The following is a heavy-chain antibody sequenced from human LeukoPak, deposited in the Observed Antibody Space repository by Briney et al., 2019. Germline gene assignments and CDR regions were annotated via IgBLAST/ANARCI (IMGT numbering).Heavy chain of an antibody. CDR2: ISAYNGNT. CDR1: GYTFTSYG. D-gene: IGHD1-26*01. J-gene: IGHJ4*02. CDR3: ASSPASGSPSSFLGY. V-gene: IGHV1-18*01. Sequence: GASVKVSCKASGYTFTSYGISWVRQAPGQGLEWTGWISAYNGNTNYAQKLQGRVTMTTDTSTSTAYMELSSLRSEDTAVYYCASSPASGSPSSFLGYWGQGTLVTVSS.